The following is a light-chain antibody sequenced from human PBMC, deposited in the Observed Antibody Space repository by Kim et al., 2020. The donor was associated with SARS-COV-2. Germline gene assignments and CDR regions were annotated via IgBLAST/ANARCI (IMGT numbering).Light chain of an antibody. V-gene: IGLV6-57*01. J-gene: IGLJ3*02. CDR1: SGSIASTY. CDR3: QSYDSSNQGV. CDR2: EHY. Sequence: KPVPISCTRSSGSIASTYVQWYQQRPGTSPTTVIYEHYQRPSGVPDRFSGSIDRSSNSASLTISGLKTEDEADYYCQSYDSSNQGVFGGGTQLTVL.